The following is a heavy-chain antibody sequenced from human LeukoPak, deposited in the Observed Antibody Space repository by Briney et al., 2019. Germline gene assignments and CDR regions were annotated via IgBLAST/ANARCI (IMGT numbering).Heavy chain of an antibody. V-gene: IGHV1-69*04. CDR3: ALTTVVTRIDY. Sequence: GASVKVSCKASGGTFSSYAISWVRQAPGQGLEWMGRIIPILGIANYAQKLQGRVTITADKSTSTAYMELSSLRSEDTAVYYCALTTVVTRIDYWGQGTLVTVSS. D-gene: IGHD4-23*01. CDR2: IIPILGIA. J-gene: IGHJ4*02. CDR1: GGTFSSYA.